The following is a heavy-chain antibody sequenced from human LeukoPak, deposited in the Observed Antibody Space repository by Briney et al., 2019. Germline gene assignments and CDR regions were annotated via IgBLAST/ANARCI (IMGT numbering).Heavy chain of an antibody. J-gene: IGHJ5*02. Sequence: SETLSLTCTVSGYSISSGYYWGWIRQPPGKGLEWIGSTAPGGNTYYNPSLKSRVAISVDTSKNQFSLRLISVTAADTAVYYCARGGSGWPFDPWGQGTLVTVSS. CDR2: TAPGGNT. V-gene: IGHV4-38-2*02. D-gene: IGHD6-19*01. CDR3: ARGGSGWPFDP. CDR1: GYSISSGYY.